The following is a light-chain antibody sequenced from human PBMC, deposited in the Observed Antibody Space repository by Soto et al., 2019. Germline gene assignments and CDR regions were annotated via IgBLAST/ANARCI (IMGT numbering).Light chain of an antibody. CDR2: KAS. J-gene: IGKJ1*01. V-gene: IGKV1-5*03. CDR3: QHYNSYSEA. CDR1: QTISSW. Sequence: DIQMTQSPSSLPASVGDRVTITCRASQTISSWLAWYQQKPGKAPKLLIYKASTLKSGVPSRFSGSGSGTEFTLTISSLHPDDFATYYCQHYNSYSEAFGQGTKVDIK.